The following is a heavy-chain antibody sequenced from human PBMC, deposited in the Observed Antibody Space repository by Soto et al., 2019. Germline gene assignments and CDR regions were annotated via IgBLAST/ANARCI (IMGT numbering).Heavy chain of an antibody. V-gene: IGHV3-48*03. CDR1: GFTFSSYE. Sequence: RLSCAASGFTFSSYEMNWVRQAPGKGLEWVSYISSSGSTIYYADSVKGRFTISRDNAKNSLYLQMNSLRAEDTAVYYCARDLQIAVAGKRSSYYFDYWGQGTLVTV. CDR2: ISSSGSTI. D-gene: IGHD6-19*01. CDR3: ARDLQIAVAGKRSSYYFDY. J-gene: IGHJ4*02.